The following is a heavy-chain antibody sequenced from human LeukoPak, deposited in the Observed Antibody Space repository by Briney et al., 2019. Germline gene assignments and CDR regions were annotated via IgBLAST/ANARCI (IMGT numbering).Heavy chain of an antibody. J-gene: IGHJ4*02. CDR3: ARGYVLLWFGEFPFDY. Sequence: GGSLRLSCAASGFTFSSYWMSWVRRAPGKGLEWVANIKQDGSEKYYVDSVKGRFTISRDNAKNSLYLQMNSLRAEDTAVYYCARGYVLLWFGEFPFDYWGQGTLVTVSS. CDR1: GFTFSSYW. D-gene: IGHD3-10*01. CDR2: IKQDGSEK. V-gene: IGHV3-7*01.